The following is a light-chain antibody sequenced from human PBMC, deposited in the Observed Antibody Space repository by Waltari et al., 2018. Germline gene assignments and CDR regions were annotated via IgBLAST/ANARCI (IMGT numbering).Light chain of an antibody. CDR1: QSLSRSR. CDR3: QQYGSSVMYT. V-gene: IGKV3-20*01. CDR2: AAS. J-gene: IGKJ2*01. Sequence: EVVLTQSQGTLSLSRGEGATLSCTASQSLSRSRLAWYRQKPGQAPRLLMYAASRRATGIPDRFSGSGTGTDFSLTVSRVEPEDSAVYYCQQYGSSVMYTFGQGTKLEIQ.